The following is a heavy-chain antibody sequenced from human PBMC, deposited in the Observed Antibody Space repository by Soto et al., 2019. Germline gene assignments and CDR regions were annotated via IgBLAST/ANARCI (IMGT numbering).Heavy chain of an antibody. V-gene: IGHV1-69*12. Sequence: QVQLVQSGAEVKKPGSSVKVSCKASGGTFSRYAISWVRQAPGQGLEWMGGITPMFGTANYAQKFQGRVTITADESTSTVLMELRRLRSEDTAVYYCAQTLGSAVAGPGRFDLWGRGTLVIVSS. D-gene: IGHD6-19*01. CDR3: AQTLGSAVAGPGRFDL. CDR1: GGTFSRYA. J-gene: IGHJ2*01. CDR2: ITPMFGTA.